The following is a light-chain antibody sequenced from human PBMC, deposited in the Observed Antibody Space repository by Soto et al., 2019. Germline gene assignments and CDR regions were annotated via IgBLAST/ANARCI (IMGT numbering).Light chain of an antibody. CDR3: QSYDSSLSGWV. J-gene: IGLJ3*02. V-gene: IGLV1-40*01. Sequence: QPVLTQPPSVSGAPGKRVPTSCPGASSTIGAGYDVHWYQQLPGTAPNLLIYGNSNRPSGVPDRFSGSKSGTSASLAITGLQAEDEADYYCQSYDSSLSGWVFGGGTKLTVL. CDR2: GNS. CDR1: SSTIGAGYD.